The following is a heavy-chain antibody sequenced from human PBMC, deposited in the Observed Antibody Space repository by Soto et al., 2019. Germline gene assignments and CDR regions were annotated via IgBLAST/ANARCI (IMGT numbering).Heavy chain of an antibody. CDR2: IIPIFGTA. V-gene: IGHV1-69*13. Sequence: SVKVSCKASGGTFSSYAISWVRQAPGQGLEWMGGIIPIFGTANYAQKFKGRVTITADESTSTAYMELSSLRSEDTAVYYCARGPNGGVIVIPAFDYWGQGTLVTVSS. D-gene: IGHD3-16*02. CDR3: ARGPNGGVIVIPAFDY. CDR1: GGTFSSYA. J-gene: IGHJ4*02.